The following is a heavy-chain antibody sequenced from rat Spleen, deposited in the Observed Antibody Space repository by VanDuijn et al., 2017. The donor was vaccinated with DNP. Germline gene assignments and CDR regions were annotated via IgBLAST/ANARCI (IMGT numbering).Heavy chain of an antibody. V-gene: IGHV1-43*01. Sequence: QVQLQQSGAELAKPGSSVKISCKASGYTFTSYYIGWIKQTTGQALEWTGYIAPGSGGTKYNEKFKGKATLTVDTSSSTAFMQLSSLTPDDSAVYYCARRRLPYWYFDFWGPGTMVTVSS. J-gene: IGHJ1*01. D-gene: IGHD1-4*01. CDR1: GYTFTSYY. CDR3: ARRRLPYWYFDF. CDR2: IAPGSGGT.